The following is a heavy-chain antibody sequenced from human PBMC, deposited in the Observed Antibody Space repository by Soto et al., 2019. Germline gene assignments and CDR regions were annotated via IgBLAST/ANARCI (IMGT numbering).Heavy chain of an antibody. D-gene: IGHD6-13*01. J-gene: IGHJ5*02. CDR3: ARGGRSWYVRGYPYNWFDP. V-gene: IGHV4-34*01. Sequence: QVQLQQWGAGLLKPSETLSLTCAVYGGSFSGYYWSWIRQPPGKGLEWIGEINHSGSTNYNPSLKSRVTISVDTSKNQFSLKPSSVTAADTAVYYCARGGRSWYVRGYPYNWFDPWGQGTLVTVSS. CDR1: GGSFSGYY. CDR2: INHSGST.